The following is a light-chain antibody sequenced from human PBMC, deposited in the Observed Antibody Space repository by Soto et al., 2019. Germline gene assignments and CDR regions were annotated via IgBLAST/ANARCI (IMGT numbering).Light chain of an antibody. CDR1: QSLLHSNGYNY. Sequence: DIVMTQSPLSLPVTPGEPASISCRSSQSLLHSNGYNYLDWYLQKPGKAPKLLIYAASTLQSGVPSRFSGSGSGAEFTLTISSLQPDDFATYYCQRYNSYSEAFGQGTKVDI. CDR2: AAS. V-gene: IGKV2-28*01. J-gene: IGKJ1*01. CDR3: QRYNSYSEA.